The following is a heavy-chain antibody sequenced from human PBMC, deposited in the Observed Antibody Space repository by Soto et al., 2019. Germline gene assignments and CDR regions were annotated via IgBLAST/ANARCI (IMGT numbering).Heavy chain of an antibody. Sequence: PSETLSLTCAVSGGSISSGGYSWSWIRQPPGKGLEWIGYIYHSGSTYYNPSLKSRVTISVDRSKNQFSLKLSSVTAADTAVYYCARGRRFGELSFVDFDYWGQGTLVTVYS. V-gene: IGHV4-30-2*01. CDR3: ARGRRFGELSFVDFDY. J-gene: IGHJ4*02. CDR1: GGSISSGGYS. CDR2: IYHSGST. D-gene: IGHD3-16*02.